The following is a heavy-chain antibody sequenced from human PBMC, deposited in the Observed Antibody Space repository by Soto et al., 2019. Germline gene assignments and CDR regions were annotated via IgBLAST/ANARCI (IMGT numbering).Heavy chain of an antibody. V-gene: IGHV4-4*07. J-gene: IGHJ6*02. CDR3: ARAGGYSGYGLAVAGTQLGMDV. CDR1: GSSISSYY. D-gene: IGHD5-12*01. CDR2: IYTSGST. Sequence: SETLSLTCTVSGSSISSYYWSWIRQPAGKGLEWIGRIYTSGSTNYNPSLKSRVTMSVDTSKNQFSLKLSSVTAADTAVYYCARAGGYSGYGLAVAGTQLGMDVWGQGTTVTVSS.